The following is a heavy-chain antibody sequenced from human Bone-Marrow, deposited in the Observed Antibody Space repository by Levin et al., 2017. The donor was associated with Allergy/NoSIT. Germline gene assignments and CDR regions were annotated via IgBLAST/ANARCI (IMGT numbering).Heavy chain of an antibody. V-gene: IGHV3-30*04. CDR2: ISYDGSNK. D-gene: IGHD6-19*01. J-gene: IGHJ6*02. CDR1: GFTFSSYA. CDR3: AREEAVAGGGGNTINYYYDYCMDV. Sequence: GGSLRLSCAASGFTFSSYAMHWVRQAPGKGLEWVAVISYDGSNKYYADSVKGRFTISRDNSKNTLYLQMNSLRAEDTAVYYCAREEAVAGGGGNTINYYYDYCMDVWGQGTTVTVSS.